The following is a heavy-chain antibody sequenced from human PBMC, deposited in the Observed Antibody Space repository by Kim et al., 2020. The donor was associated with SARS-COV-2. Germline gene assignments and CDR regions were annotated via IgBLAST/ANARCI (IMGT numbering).Heavy chain of an antibody. V-gene: IGHV4-34*01. CDR1: GGSFNGYS. D-gene: IGHD3-22*01. Sequence: SETLSLTCAVYGGSFNGYSWGWIRQPPGQGLEWIGEVNHRGSTNSNPSLKSRVTISVDTSKNQFSLKLSSVTAADTAVYYCARGRGGISMLVVVITAAESSVDSWGLGTLV. CDR3: ARGRGGISMLVVVITAAESSVDS. CDR2: VNHRGST. J-gene: IGHJ4*02.